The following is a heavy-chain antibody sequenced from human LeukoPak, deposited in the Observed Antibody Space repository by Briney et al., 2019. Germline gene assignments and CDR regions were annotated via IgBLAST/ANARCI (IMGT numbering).Heavy chain of an antibody. J-gene: IGHJ5*02. CDR3: VRRNYVSGRIDP. V-gene: IGHV4-34*01. Sequence: PSETLSLTCAVYGGSLSGHYWNWIRQPPGKGLEWIGEINHSGSTNYNPSLKSRVTISVDTSKNQFSLNLTSVTAADTAVYHCVRRNYVSGRIDPWGQGTLVTVSS. D-gene: IGHD3-16*01. CDR2: INHSGST. CDR1: GGSLSGHY.